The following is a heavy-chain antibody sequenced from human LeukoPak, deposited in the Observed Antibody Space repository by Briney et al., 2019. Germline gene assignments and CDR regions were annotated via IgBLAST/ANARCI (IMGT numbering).Heavy chain of an antibody. D-gene: IGHD5-18*01. CDR1: GYSFTSYW. CDR3: ARLFVDTAMGTADFGY. V-gene: IGHV5-10-1*01. CDR2: IDPSDSYT. J-gene: IGHJ4*02. Sequence: PGESLRISCKGSGYSFTSYWISWVRQMPGKGLEWRGRIDPSDSYTNYSPSFQGHVTISADKSISTAYLQWSSLKASDTAMYYCARLFVDTAMGTADFGYWGQGTLVTVSS.